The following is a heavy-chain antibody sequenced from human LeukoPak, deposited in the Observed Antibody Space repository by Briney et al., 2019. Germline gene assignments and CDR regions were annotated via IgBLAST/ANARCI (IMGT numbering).Heavy chain of an antibody. CDR2: IRYDGSNK. J-gene: IGHJ4*02. D-gene: IGHD2/OR15-2a*01. V-gene: IGHV3-30*02. CDR1: GFTFSSYE. CDR3: AKPFYIDY. Sequence: GGSLRLSCAASGFTFSSYEMNWVRQAPGKGLEWVAFIRYDGSNKYYADSVKGRFTISRDNSKNTLYLQMNSLRAEDTAVYYCAKPFYIDYWGQGTLVTVSP.